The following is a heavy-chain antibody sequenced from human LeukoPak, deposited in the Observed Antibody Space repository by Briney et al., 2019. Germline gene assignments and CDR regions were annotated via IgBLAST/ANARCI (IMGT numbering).Heavy chain of an antibody. CDR3: VRDNLENQWLERSY. V-gene: IGHV3-48*03. CDR1: GFTFSLYN. J-gene: IGHJ4*02. CDR2: ISASETSI. D-gene: IGHD6-19*01. Sequence: GGTLRLSRAVSGFTFSLYNMNCVRQAPGKGLEWGSQISASETSIKYADSVRGRFTISRDNVKNSVYLQMNSLRAEDTAIYYCVRDNLENQWLERSYWGQGTLVTVSS.